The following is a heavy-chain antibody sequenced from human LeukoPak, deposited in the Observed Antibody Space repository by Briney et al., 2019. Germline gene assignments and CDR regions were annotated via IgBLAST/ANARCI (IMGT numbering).Heavy chain of an antibody. CDR2: IKQDGSEK. CDR3: ARAPYDY. CDR1: GFMFSNYR. V-gene: IGHV3-7*01. Sequence: GGSLRLSCAGSGFMFSNYRMSWVRQAPGKGLEWVANIKQDGSEKYYVDSVKGRFTISRDNAKNSLYLQMNSLRAEDTAVYYCARAPYDYWGQGTLVTVSS. J-gene: IGHJ4*02.